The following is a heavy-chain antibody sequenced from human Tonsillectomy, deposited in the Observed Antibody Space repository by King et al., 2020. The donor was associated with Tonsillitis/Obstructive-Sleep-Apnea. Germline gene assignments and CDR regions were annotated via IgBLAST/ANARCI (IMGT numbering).Heavy chain of an antibody. Sequence: VQLVESGGGLVKPGGSLRLSCAASGFTFSSYSMNWVRQAPGKGLEWVSSISSYIYYADSVKGRFTISRDNAKNSMYLQMNSLRAEDTAVYYWARDNHGYDDWGQGTLVTVSS. V-gene: IGHV3-21*01. CDR1: GFTFSSYS. D-gene: IGHD3-3*01. J-gene: IGHJ4*02. CDR2: ISSYI. CDR3: ARDNHGYDD.